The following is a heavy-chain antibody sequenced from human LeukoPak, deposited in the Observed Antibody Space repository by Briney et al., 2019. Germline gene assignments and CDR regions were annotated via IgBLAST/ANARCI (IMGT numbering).Heavy chain of an antibody. CDR2: ITGDGSYT. CDR1: GFTFTTYW. V-gene: IGHV3-74*01. J-gene: IGHJ4*02. Sequence: GGSLRLSCAASGFTFTTYWMHWVRQAPGKGLLWVSLITGDGSYTNHADSVRGRFTISRDNAKNTLYLQMNSLRAEDTAVYYCARAGPDWRIDYWGQGSLVTVSS. D-gene: IGHD3-9*01. CDR3: ARAGPDWRIDY.